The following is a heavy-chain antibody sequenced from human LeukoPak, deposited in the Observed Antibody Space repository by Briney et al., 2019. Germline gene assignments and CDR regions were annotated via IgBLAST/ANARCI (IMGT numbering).Heavy chain of an antibody. CDR1: GFTFSSYG. CDR2: ISTTSSTI. V-gene: IGHV3-48*02. D-gene: IGHD6-19*01. J-gene: IGHJ4*02. Sequence: GGSLRLSCAASGFTFSSYGVNWVRQAPGKGLEWVSYISTTSSTIYYADSVKGRFTMSRDNAKNSLYLQMDSLRDEDTAVYYCARGKEKWLDHFDYWGQGSLVTVSS. CDR3: ARGKEKWLDHFDY.